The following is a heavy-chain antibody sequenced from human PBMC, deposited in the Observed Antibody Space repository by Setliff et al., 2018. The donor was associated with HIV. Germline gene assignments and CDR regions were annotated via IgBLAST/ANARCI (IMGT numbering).Heavy chain of an antibody. D-gene: IGHD4-17*01. CDR3: ARVETTVTSRLDY. Sequence: SETLSLTCAVSGFSVSSGFFWGWVRQPPGKGLEWIGSIYQSGTTYYNPALKSRVTISVDTSKNQFSLRLTSVTAADTAVYFCARVETTVTSRLDYWGQGTLVTVSS. CDR2: IYQSGTT. V-gene: IGHV4-38-2*01. CDR1: GFSVSSGFF. J-gene: IGHJ4*02.